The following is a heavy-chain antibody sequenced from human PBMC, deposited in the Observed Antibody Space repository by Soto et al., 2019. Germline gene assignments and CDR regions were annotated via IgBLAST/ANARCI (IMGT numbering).Heavy chain of an antibody. Sequence: PSETLSLTCTVSGGSMRDYFWTWIRQPPGKGLEWIGHIHYSGTTSFFPSYNPSLRSRVTISEDDSTTQFSLMLLSVTTADTAVDFCAAGEAGSRNVAPSYLDFWGQGTLVTVSS. CDR2: IHYSGTT. CDR3: AAGEAGSRNVAPSYLDF. CDR1: GGSMRDYF. V-gene: IGHV4-59*01. D-gene: IGHD6-13*01. J-gene: IGHJ4*02.